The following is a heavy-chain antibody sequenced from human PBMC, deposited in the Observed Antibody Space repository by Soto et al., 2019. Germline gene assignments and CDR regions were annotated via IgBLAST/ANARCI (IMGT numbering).Heavy chain of an antibody. Sequence: QVQLVQSGAEVKQPGSSVKVSCKASRGALSSYAITWVRQAPGQGLDWMGRVIPIYGTPNYAQKFQGRLSLTVDASKSEAYMELCSLRSEATAVYFCVRAGSRVINRGAVDIWGQGTMVTASS. V-gene: IGHV1-69*18. CDR3: VRAGSRVINRGAVDI. J-gene: IGHJ3*02. CDR1: RGALSSYA. CDR2: VIPIYGTP. D-gene: IGHD2-21*01.